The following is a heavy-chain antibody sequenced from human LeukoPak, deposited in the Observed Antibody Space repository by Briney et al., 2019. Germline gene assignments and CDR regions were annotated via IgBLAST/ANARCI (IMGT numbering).Heavy chain of an antibody. CDR2: ISSSSSYI. J-gene: IGHJ4*02. D-gene: IGHD3-10*01. CDR3: ARVLPDGSGSMFDY. V-gene: IGHV3-21*01. Sequence: PGGSLRLSCAASGFTFSSYSMNWVRQAPGKGLEWVSSISSSSSYIYYADSVKGRFTISRDNAKNSLYLQMNSLRAEDTAVYYCARVLPDGSGSMFDYWGQGTLVTVSS. CDR1: GFTFSSYS.